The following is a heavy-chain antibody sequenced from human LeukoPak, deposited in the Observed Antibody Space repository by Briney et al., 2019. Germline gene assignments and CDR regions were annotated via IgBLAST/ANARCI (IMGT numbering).Heavy chain of an antibody. CDR2: INPNSGGT. CDR1: GYTFTGYY. V-gene: IGHV1-2*02. J-gene: IGHJ6*03. D-gene: IGHD3-22*01. CDR3: ARDRYYDSSGPQMDV. Sequence: GASVKVSCKASGYTFTGYYMHWVRQAPGQGLEWMGWINPNSGGTNYAQKFQGRVTMTRDASISTAYMELSRLRSDDTAVYYCARDRYYDSSGPQMDVWGKGTTVTVSS.